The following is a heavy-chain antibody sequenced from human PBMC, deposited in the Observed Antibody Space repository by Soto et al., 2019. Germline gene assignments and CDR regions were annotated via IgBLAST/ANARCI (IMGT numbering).Heavy chain of an antibody. CDR1: GFTFGSCG. CDR2: VSPHGANT. J-gene: IGHJ4*02. V-gene: IGHV3-23*01. D-gene: IGHD1-26*01. CDR3: ATEGAKTTWYFDY. Sequence: GGSLRLSCVASGFTFGSCGMNWVRQAPGKGLEWVAGVSPHGANTYYADSVRGRFIISRDDSRNTVSLDMNSLRGEDSAVYYCATEGAKTTWYFDYWGQGTVVTVSS.